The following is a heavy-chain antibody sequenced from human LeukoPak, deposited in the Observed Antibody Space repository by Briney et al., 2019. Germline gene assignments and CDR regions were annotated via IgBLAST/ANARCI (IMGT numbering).Heavy chain of an antibody. D-gene: IGHD3-10*01. CDR3: ARHHPGSYYNFDY. CDR1: GYTFTSYA. CDR2: INAGNGNT. Sequence: ASVKVSCKASGYTFTSYAMHWVRQAPGQRLEWMGWINAGNGNTKYSQKFQGRVTITRDTSASTAYMELSSLRSEDTAVYYCARHHPGSYYNFDYWGQGTLVTVSS. V-gene: IGHV1-3*01. J-gene: IGHJ4*02.